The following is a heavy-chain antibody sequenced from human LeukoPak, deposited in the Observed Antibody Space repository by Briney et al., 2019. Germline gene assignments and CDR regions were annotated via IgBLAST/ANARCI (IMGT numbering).Heavy chain of an antibody. CDR2: ISGSGGGT. D-gene: IGHD3-22*01. CDR3: AKDRATSGDTSGFDY. J-gene: IGHJ4*02. CDR1: GFSFSNYA. V-gene: IGHV3-23*01. Sequence: AGGCLRLSCAASGFSFSNYAMNWVRQAPGMGLEWVSGISGSGGGTYYADSVKGRFTISRDNSKNTLYLQMNSLRAEDTAVYYCAKDRATSGDTSGFDYWGQGTLVTVSS.